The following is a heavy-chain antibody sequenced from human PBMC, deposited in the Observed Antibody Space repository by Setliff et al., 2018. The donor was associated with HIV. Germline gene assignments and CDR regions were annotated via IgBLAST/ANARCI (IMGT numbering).Heavy chain of an antibody. J-gene: IGHJ5*01. D-gene: IGHD3-16*01. CDR1: GGSFNEYY. CDR2: INHSGST. CDR3: ARAYRDNVWGSWRQISSWFDS. V-gene: IGHV4-34*01. Sequence: SETLSLTCAVYGGSFNEYYWNWIRRIPGKGLEWIGEINHSGSTNYNESLKRRLRISVDTSKNQFSLSLNSVTAADTAVYYCARAYRDNVWGSWRQISSWFDSWGQGNLVTVSS.